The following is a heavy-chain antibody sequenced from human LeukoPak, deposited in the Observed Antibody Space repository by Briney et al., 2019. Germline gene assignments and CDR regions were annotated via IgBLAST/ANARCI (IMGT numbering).Heavy chain of an antibody. CDR2: INHSGST. D-gene: IGHD3-16*01. Sequence: SETLSLTCAVYGGSFSGYYWSWIRQSPGKGLEWIGEINHSGSTNYNPSLKSRVTIPLDTSKNQFSLNLSSVTAADTAVYYCARRWVYDKRAFDAWGQGTMVTVSS. V-gene: IGHV4-34*01. CDR3: ARRWVYDKRAFDA. J-gene: IGHJ3*01. CDR1: GGSFSGYY.